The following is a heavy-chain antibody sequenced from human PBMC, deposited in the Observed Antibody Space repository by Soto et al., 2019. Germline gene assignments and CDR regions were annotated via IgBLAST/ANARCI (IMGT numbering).Heavy chain of an antibody. J-gene: IGHJ5*02. Sequence: ASVKVSCKASGYTFTSYYMHWVRQAPGQGREWMGMINAGGGSTNYAQKLQGRVTMTRDTSTSTAYMELSSLRSDDTAVYYCAREGGYFDWLLPSWGQGTMVTVSS. CDR1: GYTFTSYY. CDR3: AREGGYFDWLLPS. CDR2: INAGGGST. D-gene: IGHD3-9*01. V-gene: IGHV1-46*01.